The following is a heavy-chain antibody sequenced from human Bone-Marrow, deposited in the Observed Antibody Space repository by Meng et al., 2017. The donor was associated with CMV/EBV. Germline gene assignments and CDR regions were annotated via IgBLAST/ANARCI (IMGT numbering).Heavy chain of an antibody. CDR1: GGSISSYY. D-gene: IGHD1-14*01. V-gene: IGHV4-59*01. CDR3: ARDLNRANSYYGMDV. CDR2: VYYSGTT. J-gene: IGHJ6*02. Sequence: SETLSLTCTVSGGSISSYYWNWIRQPPGKGLEWLASVYYSGTTNYNPPLKSRLTIAVDTSKSQFSLKLNSVTAADTAVYYCARDLNRANSYYGMDVWGQGTTVTVSS.